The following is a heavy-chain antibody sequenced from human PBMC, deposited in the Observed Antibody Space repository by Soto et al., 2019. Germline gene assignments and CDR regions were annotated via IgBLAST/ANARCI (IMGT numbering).Heavy chain of an antibody. CDR3: ARPIEGGTSGYYH. Sequence: SETLSLTCTVSGGSISSSNYYWAWIRQPPGKGLEWIGSFYYTGSTYYNPSLRSRVTISVDTSKNQFSLKLSSVTAADTAVYYCARPIEGGTSGYYHWGQGTLVTVSS. CDR2: FYYTGST. J-gene: IGHJ5*02. CDR1: GGSISSSNYY. V-gene: IGHV4-39*01. D-gene: IGHD3-22*01.